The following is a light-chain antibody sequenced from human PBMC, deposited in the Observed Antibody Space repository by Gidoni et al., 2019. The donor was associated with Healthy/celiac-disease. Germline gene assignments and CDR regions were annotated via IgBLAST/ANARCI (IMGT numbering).Light chain of an antibody. J-gene: IGKJ1*01. CDR3: QQYNNWPQT. V-gene: IGKV3-15*01. CDR1: QSVNSN. CDR2: GAS. Sequence: EIVMTQSPATLSVSPGERATLSCRASQSVNSNLAWYQQKPGQAPRILIYGASTRATGIPARFSGSGSGTEFTLTISSLQSEDFAVYYCQQYNNWPQTFGQGTKVEIK.